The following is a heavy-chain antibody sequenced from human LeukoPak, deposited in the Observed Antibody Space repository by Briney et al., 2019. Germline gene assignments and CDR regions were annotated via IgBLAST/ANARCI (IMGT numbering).Heavy chain of an antibody. Sequence: GGSLRLSCAASGSTFSSYSMNWVRQAPGKGLEWVSYISSSSSTIYYANSVKGRFTISRDNAKNSLYLQMNSLRAEDTAVYYCALRPSAMTHDYWGQGTLVTVSS. CDR2: ISSSSSTI. CDR1: GSTFSSYS. D-gene: IGHD2-2*01. CDR3: ALRPSAMTHDY. V-gene: IGHV3-48*01. J-gene: IGHJ4*02.